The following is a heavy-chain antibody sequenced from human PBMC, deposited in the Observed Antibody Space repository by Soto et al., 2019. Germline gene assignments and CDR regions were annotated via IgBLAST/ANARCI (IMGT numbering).Heavy chain of an antibody. Sequence: RKGLERIGDVSYSGSTSYNPSLESRITISVDTSKSQFSLKVTSVTAADTAVYYCAKGRGSRTTVLDYWVQGTPVLVSS. D-gene: IGHD1-1*01. J-gene: IGHJ4*02. CDR3: AKGRGSRTTVLDY. CDR2: VSYSGST. V-gene: IGHV4-59*01.